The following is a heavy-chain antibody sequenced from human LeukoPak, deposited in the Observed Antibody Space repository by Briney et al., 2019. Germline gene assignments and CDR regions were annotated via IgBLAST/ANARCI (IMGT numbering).Heavy chain of an antibody. Sequence: PSETLSLTCPVSGGSVSSSRYYWGWIRQPPWKGLEWIGSIYYTGSTYYKPSLKSRVTISVDASQNQISLKLSSVTAADTAVYFFARHKSFDYLSPIDSWGQGTLVTVSP. CDR2: IYYTGST. CDR3: ARHKSFDYLSPIDS. V-gene: IGHV4-39*01. J-gene: IGHJ4*02. CDR1: GGSVSSSRYY. D-gene: IGHD3-9*01.